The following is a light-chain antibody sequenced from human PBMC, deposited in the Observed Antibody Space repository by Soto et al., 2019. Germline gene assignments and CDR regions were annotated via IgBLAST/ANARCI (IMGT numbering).Light chain of an antibody. Sequence: MQLTQSPSSLSASVGDRVTITCRASQDISSNLAWYQQKPGKAPTLLIYAASTLTSGVPSRFSGSGFGTDFTLTISSLHDEDVASYYCQQLRSYPSTFGGGTKVEIK. V-gene: IGKV1-9*01. CDR3: QQLRSYPST. CDR1: QDISSN. CDR2: AAS. J-gene: IGKJ4*01.